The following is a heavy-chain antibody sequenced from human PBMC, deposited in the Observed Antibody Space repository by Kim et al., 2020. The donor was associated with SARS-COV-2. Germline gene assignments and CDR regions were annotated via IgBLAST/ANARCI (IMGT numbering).Heavy chain of an antibody. CDR2: GST. CDR3: ARDRRWFDP. J-gene: IGHJ5*02. V-gene: IGHV4-31*02. Sequence: GSTYYNPSLKSRVTISVDTSKNQFSLKLSSVTAADTAVYYCARDRRWFDPWGQGTLVTVSS.